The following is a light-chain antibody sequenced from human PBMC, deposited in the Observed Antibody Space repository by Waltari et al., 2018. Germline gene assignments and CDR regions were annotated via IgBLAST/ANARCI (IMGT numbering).Light chain of an antibody. Sequence: QSVLTQPPSVSGTPGQRVTISCSGSFSNIGSNSVNWYQQLPGTSPRLLIYNTNQGPSGVPHRVSASKSGTSASLAITGLQSEDEAYYYCAAWDDSLGAVFGGGTKLTVL. CDR2: NTN. CDR3: AAWDDSLGAV. V-gene: IGLV1-44*01. CDR1: FSNIGSNS. J-gene: IGLJ3*02.